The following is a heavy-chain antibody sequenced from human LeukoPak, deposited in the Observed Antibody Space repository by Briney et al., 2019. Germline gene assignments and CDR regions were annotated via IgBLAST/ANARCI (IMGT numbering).Heavy chain of an antibody. CDR1: GYSISSGYY. Sequence: PSXTLSLTCAVSGYSISSGYYWGWIRQPPGKGLEWIGSIYHSGSTYYNPSLKSRVTISVDTSKNQFSLKLSSVTAADTSVYYCASSYYDILTGSEAFDIWGQGTMVTVSS. D-gene: IGHD3-9*01. CDR3: ASSYYDILTGSEAFDI. CDR2: IYHSGST. V-gene: IGHV4-38-2*01. J-gene: IGHJ3*02.